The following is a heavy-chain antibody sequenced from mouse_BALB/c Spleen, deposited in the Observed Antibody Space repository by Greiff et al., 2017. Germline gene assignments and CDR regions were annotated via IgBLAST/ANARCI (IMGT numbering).Heavy chain of an antibody. Sequence: EVQGVESGGGLVKPGGSLKLSCAASGFTFSGYAMSWVRQTPEKRLEWVASISSGGSPYYPDSVKGRFTISRDNARNILYLQMSSLRSEDTAMYYSASFYGNYVYYYAMDYWGQGTSVTVSS. CDR1: GFTFSGYA. V-gene: IGHV5-6-5*01. D-gene: IGHD2-1*01. CDR2: ISSGGSP. CDR3: ASFYGNYVYYYAMDY. J-gene: IGHJ4*01.